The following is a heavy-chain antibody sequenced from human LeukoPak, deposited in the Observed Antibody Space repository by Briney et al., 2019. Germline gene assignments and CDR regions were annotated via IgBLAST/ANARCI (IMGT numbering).Heavy chain of an antibody. D-gene: IGHD4-11*01. CDR2: ISYDGSNK. CDR3: ARDRPVFDY. Sequence: GGSLRLSGAASGFTFSSYAMHWLRQAPGKGLEWVAVISYDGSNKYYADSVKGRFTISRDNSKNTLYLQMNSLRAEDTAVYYCARDRPVFDYWGQGTLVTVSS. CDR1: GFTFSSYA. J-gene: IGHJ4*02. V-gene: IGHV3-30-3*01.